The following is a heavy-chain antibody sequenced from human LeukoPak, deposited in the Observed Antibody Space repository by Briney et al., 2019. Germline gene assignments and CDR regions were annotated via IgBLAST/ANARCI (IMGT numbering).Heavy chain of an antibody. Sequence: GGSLRLSCAASGFTFSSYAMHWVRQAPGKGLEWVAVISYDGSNEYYADSVKCRFTISRDNSKNTLYLQMNSLRAEDTAVYYCARLMIAAAGIRVDAFDIWGQGTMVTVSS. D-gene: IGHD6-13*01. CDR3: ARLMIAAAGIRVDAFDI. CDR2: ISYDGSNE. CDR1: GFTFSSYA. V-gene: IGHV3-30*04. J-gene: IGHJ3*02.